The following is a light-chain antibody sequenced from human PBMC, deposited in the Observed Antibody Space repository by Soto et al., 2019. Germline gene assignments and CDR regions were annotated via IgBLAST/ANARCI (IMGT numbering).Light chain of an antibody. Sequence: QCSFTLPPPASGSPGQSVTISCTGTRSDVGGYNYVSWYQQHPVKAPKLIIYAVYTRPSGVPDRLSGSKSGNTAALTVSGLQAEDEADDYCSSYVGTNSYVFGTGTKVTVL. V-gene: IGLV2-8*01. J-gene: IGLJ1*01. CDR1: RSDVGGYNY. CDR3: SSYVGTNSYV. CDR2: AVY.